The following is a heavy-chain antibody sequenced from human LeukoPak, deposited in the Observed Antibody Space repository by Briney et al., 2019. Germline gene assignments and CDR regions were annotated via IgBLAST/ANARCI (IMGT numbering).Heavy chain of an antibody. CDR2: ISSSGSTI. J-gene: IGHJ4*02. Sequence: GGSLRLSCAVSGFTFSSYEMNWVRQAPGKGLEWVSYISSSGSTIYYADSVKGRFTISRDNAKNSLYLQMNSLRAEDTAVYYCARNYYGSGTLYYFDYWGQGTLVTVSS. D-gene: IGHD3-10*01. CDR1: GFTFSSYE. CDR3: ARNYYGSGTLYYFDY. V-gene: IGHV3-48*03.